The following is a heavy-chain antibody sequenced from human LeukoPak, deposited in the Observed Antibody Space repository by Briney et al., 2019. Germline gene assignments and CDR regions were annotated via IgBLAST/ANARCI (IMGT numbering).Heavy chain of an antibody. V-gene: IGHV4-61*08. Sequence: SETLSLTCTVSGGSVSSSGYSWNWIRQPPGKTLEWIGYTYYSGRTNYNPSLKSRVTISLDTSKNQFSLRLTSVTAADTAVYYCALRRLTSAQIIEDNWFDPWGQGTLVTVSS. CDR2: TYYSGRT. CDR3: ALRRLTSAQIIEDNWFDP. CDR1: GGSVSSSGYS. D-gene: IGHD2/OR15-2a*01. J-gene: IGHJ5*02.